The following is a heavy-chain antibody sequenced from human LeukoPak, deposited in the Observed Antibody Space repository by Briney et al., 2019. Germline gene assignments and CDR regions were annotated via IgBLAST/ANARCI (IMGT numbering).Heavy chain of an antibody. CDR3: ARDEQLWFRYYGMDV. J-gene: IGHJ6*02. CDR1: GGSFSGYY. D-gene: IGHD5-18*01. CDR2: INHSGST. Sequence: SETLSLTCAVYGGSFSGYYWSWLRQPPGKGLEWIGEINHSGSTNYNPSLKSRVTISVDTSKNQFSLKLSSVTAADTAVYYCARDEQLWFRYYGMDVWGQGTTVTVSS. V-gene: IGHV4-34*01.